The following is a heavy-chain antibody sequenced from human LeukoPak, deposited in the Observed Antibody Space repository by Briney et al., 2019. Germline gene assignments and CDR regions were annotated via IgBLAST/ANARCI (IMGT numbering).Heavy chain of an antibody. V-gene: IGHV4-30-4*08. D-gene: IGHD6-19*01. CDR3: ARAPQTPDSSGWFGAFDI. Sequence: SETLSLTCTVSGGSISSGDYYWSWIRQPPGKGLEWIGYIYYSGSTYYNPSLKSRVTISVDTSKNQFSLKLSSVTAADTAVYYCARAPQTPDSSGWFGAFDIWGQGTMVTVSS. J-gene: IGHJ3*02. CDR1: GGSISSGDYY. CDR2: IYYSGST.